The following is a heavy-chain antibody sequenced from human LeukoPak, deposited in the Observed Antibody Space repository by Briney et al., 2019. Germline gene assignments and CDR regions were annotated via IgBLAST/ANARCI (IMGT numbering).Heavy chain of an antibody. V-gene: IGHV3-21*01. D-gene: IGHD2-15*01. CDR3: AKDLEGYCSGGSCSLFDY. CDR1: GFTFSTYE. Sequence: PGGSLRLSCAASGFTFSTYEMNWVRQAPGKGLQWVSSISGSSSYIYYVDSVKGRFTISRDNAKNSLYLQMNSLRAEDTAVYYCAKDLEGYCSGGSCSLFDYWGQGTLVTVSS. J-gene: IGHJ4*02. CDR2: ISGSSSYI.